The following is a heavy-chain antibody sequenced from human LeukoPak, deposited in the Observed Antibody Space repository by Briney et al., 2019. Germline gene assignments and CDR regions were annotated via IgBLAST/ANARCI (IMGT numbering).Heavy chain of an antibody. D-gene: IGHD3-16*02. J-gene: IGHJ4*02. CDR3: ARAHHRRVYDYVWGSYPY. V-gene: IGHV3-48*01. CDR1: EFTFSAYS. Sequence: GGSLRLSCAASEFTFSAYSMSWVRQAPGKGLEWVSYISSSSSTIYYADSVKGRFTISRDNAKNSLYLQMNSLRAEDTAVYYCARAHHRRVYDYVWGSYPYWGQGTLVTVSS. CDR2: ISSSSSTI.